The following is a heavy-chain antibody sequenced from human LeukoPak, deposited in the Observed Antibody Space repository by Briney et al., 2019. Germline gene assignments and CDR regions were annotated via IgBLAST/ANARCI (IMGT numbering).Heavy chain of an antibody. CDR2: IYTSGST. D-gene: IGHD1-26*01. Sequence: PSETLSLTCTVSGGSISSGSYYGSWIRQPAGKGLEWIGRIYTSGSTNYNPSLKSRVTISVDTSKNQFSLKLSSVTAADTAVYYCARFSGSYSRGRGGDYWGQGTLVTVSS. CDR1: GGSISSGSYY. J-gene: IGHJ4*02. CDR3: ARFSGSYSRGRGGDY. V-gene: IGHV4-61*02.